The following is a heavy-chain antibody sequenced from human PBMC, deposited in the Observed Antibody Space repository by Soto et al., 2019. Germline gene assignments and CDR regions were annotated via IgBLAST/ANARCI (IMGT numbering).Heavy chain of an antibody. CDR2: IPSSGSA. CDR1: GDSINNYY. J-gene: IGHJ4*02. Sequence: VRLQESGPGLVEPSETLSLTCSVSGDSINNYYWSWIRQPAGKGLEWIGRIPSSGSANYNPSLSPRGTMSVDTSRSRVFLSVTSVSAADTAVYFCARGGTRSADRPTCWGQGIQVIVSS. D-gene: IGHD1-1*01. V-gene: IGHV4-4*07. CDR3: ARGGTRSADRPTC.